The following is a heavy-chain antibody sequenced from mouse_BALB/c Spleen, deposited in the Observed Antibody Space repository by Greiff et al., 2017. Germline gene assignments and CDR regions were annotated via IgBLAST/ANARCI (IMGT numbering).Heavy chain of an antibody. J-gene: IGHJ3*01. Sequence: EVKLEESGGGLVQPGGSRKLSCAASGFTFSSFGMHWVRQAPEKGLEWVAYISSGSSTIYYADTVKGRFTISRDNPKNTLFLQMTSLRSEDTAMYYCARDGYDAWFAYWGQGTLVTVSA. V-gene: IGHV5-17*02. CDR3: ARDGYDAWFAY. CDR1: GFTFSSFG. D-gene: IGHD2-2*01. CDR2: ISSGSSTI.